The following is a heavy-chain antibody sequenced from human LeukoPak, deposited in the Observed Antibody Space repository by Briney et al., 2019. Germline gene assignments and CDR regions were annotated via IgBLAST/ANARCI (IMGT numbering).Heavy chain of an antibody. CDR1: GYTFTSYG. V-gene: IGHV1-18*01. D-gene: IGHD3-22*01. CDR2: ISAYNGNT. Sequence: ASVKVSCKASGYTFTSYGISWVRQAPGQGIEWMGWISAYNGNTNYAQKLQGRVTMTTDTSTSTAYMELRSLRSDDTAVYYCARGPRSSEYYYDSSGYPDDYWGQGTLVTVSS. CDR3: ARGPRSSEYYYDSSGYPDDY. J-gene: IGHJ4*02.